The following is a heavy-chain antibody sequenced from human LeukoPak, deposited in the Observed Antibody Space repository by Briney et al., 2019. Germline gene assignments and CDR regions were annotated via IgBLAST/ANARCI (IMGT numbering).Heavy chain of an antibody. CDR1: GFTFSSYG. Sequence: GGSLRLSCAASGFTFSSYGMHWVRQAPGKGLEWVAVIWYDGSNKYYADSVKGRFTISRDNSKNTLYLQMNSLRAGDTAVYYCARDNGYSSGWYDYWGQGTLVTVSS. J-gene: IGHJ4*02. V-gene: IGHV3-33*01. CDR3: ARDNGYSSGWYDY. CDR2: IWYDGSNK. D-gene: IGHD6-19*01.